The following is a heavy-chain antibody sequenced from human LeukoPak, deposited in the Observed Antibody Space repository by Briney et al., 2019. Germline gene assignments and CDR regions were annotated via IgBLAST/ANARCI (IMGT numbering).Heavy chain of an antibody. V-gene: IGHV3-23*01. CDR1: GFTFSIYA. Sequence: AGSLRLSCEASGFTFSIYAMTWVRQAPGKELEWVSTFTNHHTTYYTDSVKGRFTISRDNSRNTLYLQMDSVRPEDTAVYYGAKEGYDILTGYRTNWFAPWGQGTLVTVSS. CDR2: FTNHHTT. CDR3: AKEGYDILTGYRTNWFAP. J-gene: IGHJ5*02. D-gene: IGHD3-9*01.